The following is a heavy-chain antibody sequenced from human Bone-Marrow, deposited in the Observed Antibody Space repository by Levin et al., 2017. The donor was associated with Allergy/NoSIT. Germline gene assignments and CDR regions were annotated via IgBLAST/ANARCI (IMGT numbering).Heavy chain of an antibody. CDR3: TRDPGRGYYDSSGYSGDH. V-gene: IGHV3-48*02. Sequence: QSGGSLRLSCVASGFTFRHYTMNWVRQAPGKGLEWVSCITSSGDSTYYADSVKGRFTISRDNAKNSLYLQLNRLRDEDTAIYYCTRDPGRGYYDSSGYSGDHWGQGALVTVSS. D-gene: IGHD3-22*01. J-gene: IGHJ4*02. CDR1: GFTFRHYT. CDR2: ITSSGDST.